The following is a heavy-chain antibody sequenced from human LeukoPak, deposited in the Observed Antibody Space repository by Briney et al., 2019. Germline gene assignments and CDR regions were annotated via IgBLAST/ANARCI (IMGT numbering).Heavy chain of an antibody. V-gene: IGHV3-30*01. Sequence: PGGSLRLSCAASGFTFSSYAMHWVRQAPGKGLEWVAVISYDGSNKYYADSVKGRFTISRDNSKNTLYLQMNSLRAEDTAVYYCARAPQIAARLGYWGQGALVTVSS. CDR3: ARAPQIAARLGY. CDR2: ISYDGSNK. CDR1: GFTFSSYA. J-gene: IGHJ4*02. D-gene: IGHD6-6*01.